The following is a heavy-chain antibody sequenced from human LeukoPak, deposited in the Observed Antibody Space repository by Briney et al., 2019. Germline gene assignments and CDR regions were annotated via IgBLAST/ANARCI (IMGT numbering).Heavy chain of an antibody. J-gene: IGHJ5*02. D-gene: IGHD3-10*01. CDR2: ISSSSSYI. CDR3: ARIDVVGSGSHNWFDP. V-gene: IGHV3-21*01. Sequence: GGSLRLSCAASGFTFSSYSMNWVRQAPGKGLEWVSSISSSSSYIYYADSVKGRFTISRDNAKNSLYLQMNSLRAEDTAVYYCARIDVVGSGSHNWFDPWGQGTLVTVSS. CDR1: GFTFSSYS.